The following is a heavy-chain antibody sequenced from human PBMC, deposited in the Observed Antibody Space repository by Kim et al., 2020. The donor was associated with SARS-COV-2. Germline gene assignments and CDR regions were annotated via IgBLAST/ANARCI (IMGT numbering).Heavy chain of an antibody. CDR3: ARDLQTAGDY. Sequence: SITSSADSVKGRFTISRDNAKNTLYLQMNSLRAEDTAVYFCARDLQTAGDYWGQGTLVTVSS. D-gene: IGHD1-1*01. CDR2: SIT. V-gene: IGHV3-74*01. J-gene: IGHJ4*02.